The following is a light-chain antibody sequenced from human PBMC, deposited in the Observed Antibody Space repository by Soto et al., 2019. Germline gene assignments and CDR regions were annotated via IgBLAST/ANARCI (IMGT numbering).Light chain of an antibody. CDR1: SNDVGGYNY. CDR3: SSYSGTNNVL. CDR2: DVT. V-gene: IGLV2-8*01. J-gene: IGLJ2*01. Sequence: QSALTQPPSASGSPGQSVTISCTGTSNDVGGYNYVSWYQQHPGKAPKVLISDVTERPSGVPDRFSGSKSGNTASLTVSGLQAEDEGDYYCSSYSGTNNVLFGGGTQLTVL.